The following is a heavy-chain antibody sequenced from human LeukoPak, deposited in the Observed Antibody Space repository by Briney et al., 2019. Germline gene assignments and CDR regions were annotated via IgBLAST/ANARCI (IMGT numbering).Heavy chain of an antibody. J-gene: IGHJ6*03. CDR3: ARDGKVVVAAKDYYYYMDV. Sequence: RASVKVSCKTSGYTFIVYGISWVRQAPGQGLEWMGWISAYNGNTNYAQKLQGRVTMTTDTSTSTAYVELRSLRSDDTAVYYCARDGKVVVAAKDYYYYMDVWGKGTTVTVSS. CDR1: GYTFIVYG. CDR2: ISAYNGNT. V-gene: IGHV1-18*01. D-gene: IGHD2-15*01.